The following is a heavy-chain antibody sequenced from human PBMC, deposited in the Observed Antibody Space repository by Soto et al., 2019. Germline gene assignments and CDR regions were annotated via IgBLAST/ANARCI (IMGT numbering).Heavy chain of an antibody. Sequence: NTSETLSLTCTVSGASISGFYWSWIRKSAGKGLEWIGRIYATGTTDYNPSLKSRVMMSVDTSKKQFSLKLRSVTAADTAVYYCVRDGTKTLRDRFDPWGQGISVTVSS. J-gene: IGHJ5*02. CDR1: GASISGFY. V-gene: IGHV4-4*07. D-gene: IGHD1-1*01. CDR2: IYATGTT. CDR3: VRDGTKTLRDRFDP.